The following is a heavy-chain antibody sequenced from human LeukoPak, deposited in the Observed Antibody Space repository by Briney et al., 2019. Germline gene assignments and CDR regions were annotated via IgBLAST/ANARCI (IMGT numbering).Heavy chain of an antibody. CDR1: GYRFTSYW. J-gene: IGHJ6*03. CDR2: IYPGYSDT. V-gene: IGHV5-51*01. CDR3: ARGTHRDYYYYYMDV. Sequence: GESLKISFKGSGYRFTSYWIGWVRQMPGKGLEWMGIIYPGYSDTRYSPSFQGQVTISADKSNSTAYLQWSSLKASDTAMYYCARGTHRDYYYYYMDVWGKGSTVTVSS. D-gene: IGHD3-10*01.